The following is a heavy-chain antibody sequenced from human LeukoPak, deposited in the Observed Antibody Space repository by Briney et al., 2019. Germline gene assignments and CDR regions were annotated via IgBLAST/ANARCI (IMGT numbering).Heavy chain of an antibody. V-gene: IGHV3-53*01. J-gene: IGHJ4*02. Sequence: AGGSLRLSCAASGFIFSSYAMSWVRQAPGKGLEWVSVIYSGGSTYYADSVKGRFTISRDNSKNTLYLQMNSLRAEDTAVYYCARAPYYDILTPDYWGQGTLVTVSS. CDR1: GFIFSSYA. CDR3: ARAPYYDILTPDY. D-gene: IGHD3-9*01. CDR2: IYSGGST.